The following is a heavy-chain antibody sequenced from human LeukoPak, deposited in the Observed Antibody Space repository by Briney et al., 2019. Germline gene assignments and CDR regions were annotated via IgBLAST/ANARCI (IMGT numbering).Heavy chain of an antibody. Sequence: PGGSLRLSCAASGFTGXXXYVSWVRQAPGMGLEXXSAXXXXXXXXXXXXXXXXXTISXXTSKNTLYLQISSLRVEDTAVYYCTVFGDSNHWGQGTLVTVSS. J-gene: IGHJ5*02. CDR1: GFTGXXXY. CDR2: XXXXXXX. CDR3: TVFGDSNH. D-gene: IGHD4-17*01. V-gene: IGHV3-53*01.